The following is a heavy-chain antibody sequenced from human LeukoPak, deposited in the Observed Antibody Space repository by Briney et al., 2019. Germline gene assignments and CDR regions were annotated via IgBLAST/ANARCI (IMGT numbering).Heavy chain of an antibody. D-gene: IGHD4-17*01. CDR3: AKDISWLYDYGDPGYYYGMDV. V-gene: IGHV3-9*01. CDR2: ISWNSGSI. J-gene: IGHJ6*02. Sequence: GRSLRLSCAASGFTFDDYAMHWVRQAPGKGLEWVSGISWNSGSIGYADSVKGRFTISRDNAKNSLYLQMNSLRAEDTALYYCAKDISWLYDYGDPGYYYGMDVWGQGTTVTVSS. CDR1: GFTFDDYA.